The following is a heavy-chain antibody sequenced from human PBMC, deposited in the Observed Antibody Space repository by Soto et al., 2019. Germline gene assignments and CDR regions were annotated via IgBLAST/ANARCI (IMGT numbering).Heavy chain of an antibody. D-gene: IGHD6-13*01. J-gene: IGHJ4*02. CDR3: ASDAAAGLKF. CDR2: INSDASII. Sequence: VQLVESGGGLVQPGGSLRLSCAVSGITFRSYWMHWIRQAPGKGLVWVSHINSDASIINYADSVRGRFTISRDNARNTLYLQMNSLRVDDTAIYSCASDAAAGLKFWGQGTVVTVSS. V-gene: IGHV3-74*01. CDR1: GITFRSYW.